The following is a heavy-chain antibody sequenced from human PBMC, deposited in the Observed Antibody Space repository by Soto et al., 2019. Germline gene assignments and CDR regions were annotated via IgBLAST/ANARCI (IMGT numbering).Heavy chain of an antibody. V-gene: IGHV5-51*01. CDR1: GYNFANYW. Sequence: PGEYLKISCKGSGYNFANYWIGWVRQMPGKGLELMGIIYPGDSETMYSPSFQGQVTVSADKSISTAYLQWSSLRASDTAKYYCAPLASGYSYGFASLFDYWGQGILFTVSS. J-gene: IGHJ4*02. D-gene: IGHD5-18*01. CDR3: APLASGYSYGFASLFDY. CDR2: IYPGDSET.